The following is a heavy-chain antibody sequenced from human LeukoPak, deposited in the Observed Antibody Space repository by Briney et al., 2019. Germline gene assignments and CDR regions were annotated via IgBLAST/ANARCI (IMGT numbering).Heavy chain of an antibody. J-gene: IGHJ4*02. CDR3: ARAFAAASHTSFDY. V-gene: IGHV3-66*01. Sequence: GGSLRLSCAASGFTVSSDYMSWVRQAPGKGLEWVSIIYAGGSTYYADSVKGRFIVSRDNSKNTVYLQINSLRAEDTAVYYCARAFAAASHTSFDYWGQGTLVTVTS. D-gene: IGHD6-13*01. CDR1: GFTVSSDY. CDR2: IYAGGST.